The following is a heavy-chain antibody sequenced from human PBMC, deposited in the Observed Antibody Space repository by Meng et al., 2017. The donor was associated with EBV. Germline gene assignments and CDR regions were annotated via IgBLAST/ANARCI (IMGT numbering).Heavy chain of an antibody. CDR3: ARSGATIFGVVIPTYYFDY. CDR1: GNTFTRYA. J-gene: IGHJ4*02. CDR2: INAGNGNT. Sequence: VQVGKSGAEVKKPGALVKVSCKASGNTFTRYAMHWVRQATGQRLEWMGWINAGNGNTKYSQKFQGRVTITRDTSASTAYMELSSLRSEDTAVYYCARSGATIFGVVIPTYYFDYWGQGTLVTVSS. D-gene: IGHD3-3*01. V-gene: IGHV1-3*01.